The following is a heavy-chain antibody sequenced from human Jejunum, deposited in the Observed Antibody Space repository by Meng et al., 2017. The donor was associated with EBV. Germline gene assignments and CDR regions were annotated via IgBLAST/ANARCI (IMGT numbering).Heavy chain of an antibody. J-gene: IGHJ4*02. Sequence: QLQQAGPALLKPSQTLSRTCAISGDSVSSNSAAWNWIRQSPSRGLEWLGRTYYRSKWYNDYAQSVKSRLTINPDTSKNQFSLQLNSVTPEDTAVYFCARETTGGYYFDYWGQGTLVTVSS. V-gene: IGHV6-1*01. D-gene: IGHD1-1*01. CDR3: ARETTGGYYFDY. CDR2: TYYRSKWYN. CDR1: GDSVSSNSAA.